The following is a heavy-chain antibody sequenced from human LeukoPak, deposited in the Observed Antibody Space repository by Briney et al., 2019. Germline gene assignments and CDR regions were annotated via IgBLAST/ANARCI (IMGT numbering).Heavy chain of an antibody. J-gene: IGHJ3*02. CDR1: RFTFSSYA. Sequence: GGSLRLSCAASRFTFSSYAMHWVRQAPGKGLEWVAVISYDGSNKYYADSVKGRFTISRDNSKNTLYLQMNSLRAEDTAVYYCARDHLGASDAFDIWGQGTMVTVSS. CDR3: ARDHLGASDAFDI. V-gene: IGHV3-30-3*01. CDR2: ISYDGSNK.